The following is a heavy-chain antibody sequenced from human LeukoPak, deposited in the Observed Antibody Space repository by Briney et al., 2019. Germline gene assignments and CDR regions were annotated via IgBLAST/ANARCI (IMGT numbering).Heavy chain of an antibody. CDR2: IIPIFGTA. Sequence: SVKVSCKASGGTFSSYAISWVRQAPGQGLEWMGGIIPIFGTANYAQKFQGRVTITTDESTSTAYMELSSLRSEDTAVYYCVRDHDILTGYLDYWGQGTLVTVSS. J-gene: IGHJ4*02. V-gene: IGHV1-69*05. CDR1: GGTFSSYA. D-gene: IGHD3-9*01. CDR3: VRDHDILTGYLDY.